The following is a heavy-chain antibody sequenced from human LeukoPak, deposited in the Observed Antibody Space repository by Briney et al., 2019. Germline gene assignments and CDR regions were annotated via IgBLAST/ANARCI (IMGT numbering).Heavy chain of an antibody. CDR3: ARGPILWNYYYYYMDV. V-gene: IGHV4-4*07. CDR2: IYTSGIT. D-gene: IGHD2/OR15-2a*01. CDR1: GGSISNYY. Sequence: SETLSLTCTVSGGSISNYYWSWIRQPAGKGLEWIGRIYTSGITNYNPSLKSRVTISVDTSKNQFSLKLSSVTAADTAVYYCARGPILWNYYYYYMDVWGKGTTVTVSS. J-gene: IGHJ6*03.